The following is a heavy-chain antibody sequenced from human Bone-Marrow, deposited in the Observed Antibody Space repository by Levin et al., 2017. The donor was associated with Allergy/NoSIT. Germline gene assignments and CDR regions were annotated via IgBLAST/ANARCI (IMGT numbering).Heavy chain of an antibody. CDR2: ISWDGGSR. V-gene: IGHV3-43*01. CDR3: VKDPTTGTTDWYFDL. D-gene: IGHD1/OR15-1a*01. J-gene: IGHJ2*01. CDR1: GFNFADYS. Sequence: GESLKISCAVSGFNFADYSMHWVRQVPGKGLEWVSMISWDGGSRYYADSVMGRFTISRDDTKKSLYLQMNSLRPEDTALYFCVKDPTTGTTDWYFDLWGRGTLVTVSS.